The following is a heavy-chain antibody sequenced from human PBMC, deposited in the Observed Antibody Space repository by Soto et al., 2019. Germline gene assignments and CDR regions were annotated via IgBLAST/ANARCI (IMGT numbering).Heavy chain of an antibody. Sequence: SETLSLTCTVSGGSTSSYYWSWIRQPPGKGLEWIGYIYYSGSTNYNPSLKSRVTISVDTSKNQFSLKLSSVTAADTAVYYCARIPMVRGVIRYDYYYGMDVWGQGTTVTVSS. J-gene: IGHJ6*02. CDR2: IYYSGST. CDR1: GGSTSSYY. D-gene: IGHD3-10*01. CDR3: ARIPMVRGVIRYDYYYGMDV. V-gene: IGHV4-59*01.